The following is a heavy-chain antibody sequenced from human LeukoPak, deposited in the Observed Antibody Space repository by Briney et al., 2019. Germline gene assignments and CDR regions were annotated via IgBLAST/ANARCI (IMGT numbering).Heavy chain of an antibody. Sequence: GGSLRLSCAASGFTFSSYGMHWVRQAPGKGLEWVAFIRYDGSNKYYADSVKGRFTISRDNSKNTLYLQMNSLRAEDTAVYYCANSGLKRGYSYGYFDYWGQGTLVTVSS. J-gene: IGHJ4*02. D-gene: IGHD5-18*01. CDR1: GFTFSSYG. CDR3: ANSGLKRGYSYGYFDY. V-gene: IGHV3-30*02. CDR2: IRYDGSNK.